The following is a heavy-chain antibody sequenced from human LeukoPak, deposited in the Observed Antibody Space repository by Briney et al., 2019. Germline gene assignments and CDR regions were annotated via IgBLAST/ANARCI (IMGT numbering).Heavy chain of an antibody. J-gene: IGHJ4*02. Sequence: HAGGSLRLSCAASGFTFSSYSMNWVRQAPGKGLEWVSYISSSSSTIYYADSVKGRFAISRDNAKNSLYLQMNSLRAEDTAVYYCARGGMWGVMWYFDYWGQGTLVTVSS. D-gene: IGHD3-16*01. CDR2: ISSSSSTI. CDR3: ARGGMWGVMWYFDY. CDR1: GFTFSSYS. V-gene: IGHV3-48*01.